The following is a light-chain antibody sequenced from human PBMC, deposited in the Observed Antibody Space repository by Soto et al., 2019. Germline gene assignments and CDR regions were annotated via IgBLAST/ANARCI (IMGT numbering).Light chain of an antibody. J-gene: IGLJ1*01. V-gene: IGLV2-14*03. CDR2: DVG. CDR3: SSYTSSSTLYV. CDR1: SSDVGGYNY. Sequence: QSALTQPASVSGSPGQSITISCTGTSSDVGGYNYVSWYQHHPGKAPKLMIYDVGNRPSGVSNRFSGSKSGNTASLTISGLQAEDEADYYCSSYTSSSTLYVFGTGTKVTVL.